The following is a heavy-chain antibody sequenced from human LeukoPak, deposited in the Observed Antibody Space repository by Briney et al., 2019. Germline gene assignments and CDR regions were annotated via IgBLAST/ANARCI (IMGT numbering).Heavy chain of an antibody. CDR1: GFAFSTYW. CDR3: AGDHSPQHGGYYYDDFDI. J-gene: IGHJ3*02. CDR2: IKQDGSLK. V-gene: IGHV3-7*01. Sequence: GGSLRLSCAASGFAFSTYWMTWVRQAPGKGLEWVANIKQDGSLKYYVDSVKGRFTISRDNAKNSLYLQMNSLRAEDSAVYYCAGDHSPQHGGYYYDDFDIWGQGTMVTVSS. D-gene: IGHD2/OR15-2a*01.